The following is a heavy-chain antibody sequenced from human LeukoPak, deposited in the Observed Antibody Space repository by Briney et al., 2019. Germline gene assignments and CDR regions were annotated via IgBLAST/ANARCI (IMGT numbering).Heavy chain of an antibody. V-gene: IGHV3-7*01. Sequence: GGSLRLSCAASGFTFSSYWMSWVRQAPGKGLEWVANIKQDGSEKYYVDYVKGRFTISRDNAKNSLYLKMNSLRAEDTAVYYCARDSTIVVVARYYYYGMDVWGQGTTVTVSS. CDR3: ARDSTIVVVARYYYYGMDV. CDR1: GFTFSSYW. J-gene: IGHJ6*02. CDR2: IKQDGSEK. D-gene: IGHD2-2*01.